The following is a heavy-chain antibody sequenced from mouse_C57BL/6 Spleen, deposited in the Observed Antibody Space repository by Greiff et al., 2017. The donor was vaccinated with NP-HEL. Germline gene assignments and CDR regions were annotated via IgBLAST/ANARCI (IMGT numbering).Heavy chain of an antibody. V-gene: IGHV3-6*01. CDR1: GYSITSGYY. CDR2: ISYDGSN. CDR3: AIYDYDHAMDY. D-gene: IGHD2-4*01. J-gene: IGHJ4*01. Sequence: EVHLVESGPGLVKPSQSLSLTCSVTGYSITSGYYWNWIRQFPGNKLEWMGYISYDGSNNYNPSLKNRISITRDTSKNQFFLKLNSVTTEDTATYYCAIYDYDHAMDYWGQGTSVTVSS.